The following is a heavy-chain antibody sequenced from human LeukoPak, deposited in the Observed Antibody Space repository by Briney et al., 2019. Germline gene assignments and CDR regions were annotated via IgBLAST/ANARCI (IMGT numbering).Heavy chain of an antibody. CDR3: ARVGRWLQFVPDY. Sequence: GRSLRLSCAASGFTFSSYAMHWVRQAPGKGLEWVAVISYDGSNKYYADSVKGRFTISRDNSKNTPYLQMNSLSAEDTAVYYCARVGRWLQFVPDYWGQGTLVTVSS. D-gene: IGHD5-24*01. CDR2: ISYDGSNK. J-gene: IGHJ4*02. V-gene: IGHV3-30-3*01. CDR1: GFTFSSYA.